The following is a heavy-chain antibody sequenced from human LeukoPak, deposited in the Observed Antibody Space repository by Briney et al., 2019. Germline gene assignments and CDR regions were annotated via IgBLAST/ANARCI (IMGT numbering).Heavy chain of an antibody. V-gene: IGHV4-4*07. CDR1: GVSIQSYW. J-gene: IGHJ4*02. CDR3: ARSGYTISAYHSDF. CDR2: IYTTGRT. D-gene: IGHD5-18*01. Sequence: SETLSLTCDVSGVSIQSYWWSWVRKPAGKGLEWIGRIYTTGRTNYSPSFQSRVTMSIDVSSNQFSLTLRSVTAADTAVYYCARSGYTISAYHSDFWGRGAPVTVSS.